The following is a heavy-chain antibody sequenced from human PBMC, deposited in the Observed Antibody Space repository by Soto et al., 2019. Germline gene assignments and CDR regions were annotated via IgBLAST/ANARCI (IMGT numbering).Heavy chain of an antibody. D-gene: IGHD3-10*01. CDR3: ARSITMVRGVISSYYYYMDV. V-gene: IGHV3-33*01. Sequence: GGSLRLSCAASGFTFSSYGMHWVRQAPGKGLGWVAVIWYDGSNKYYADSVKGRFTISRDNSKNTLYLQMNSLRAEDTAVYYCARSITMVRGVISSYYYYMDVWGKGTTVTVSS. CDR2: IWYDGSNK. J-gene: IGHJ6*03. CDR1: GFTFSSYG.